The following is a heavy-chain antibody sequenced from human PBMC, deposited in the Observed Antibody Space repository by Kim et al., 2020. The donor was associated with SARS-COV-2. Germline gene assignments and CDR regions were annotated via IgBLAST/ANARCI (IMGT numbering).Heavy chain of an antibody. CDR2: INTNTGNP. CDR1: GYTFTSYA. V-gene: IGHV7-4-1*02. CDR3: AGTGYCSGGSCSIYYYYGMDV. D-gene: IGHD2-15*01. J-gene: IGHJ6*02. Sequence: ASVKVSCKASGYTFTSYAMNWVRQAPGQGLEWMGWINTNTGNPTYAQGFTGRFVFSLDTSVSTAYLQISSLKAEDTAVYYCAGTGYCSGGSCSIYYYYGMDVWGQGTTVTVSS.